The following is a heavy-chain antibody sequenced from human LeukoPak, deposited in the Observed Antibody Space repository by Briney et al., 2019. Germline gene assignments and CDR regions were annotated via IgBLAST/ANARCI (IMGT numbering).Heavy chain of an antibody. CDR2: INPNSGGT. D-gene: IGHD6-13*01. J-gene: IGHJ4*02. CDR1: GYTFTGYY. Sequence: GASVKVSCKASGYTFTGYYMHWVRQAPGQGLEWMGWINPNSGGTNYAQKFQGRVTMTRDTSISTAYMELSRLRSDDTAVYYCARARRIAESLIDYWGQGTLVTVSS. V-gene: IGHV1-2*02. CDR3: ARARRIAESLIDY.